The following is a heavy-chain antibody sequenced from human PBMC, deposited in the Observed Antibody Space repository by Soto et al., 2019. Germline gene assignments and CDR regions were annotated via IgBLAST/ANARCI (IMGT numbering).Heavy chain of an antibody. CDR3: ARYYYGSGSYLWFDP. CDR2: IYYRGNT. CDR1: GGSISSSSYY. Sequence: LSLTCIVSGGSISSSSYYWGWIRQPPGKGLEWMGSIYYRGNTYYNPSLKSRVTMSVDTSKNQFSLKLSSVTPADTAVYYCARYYYGSGSYLWFDPWGQGTLVTVSS. J-gene: IGHJ5*02. V-gene: IGHV4-39*01. D-gene: IGHD3-10*01.